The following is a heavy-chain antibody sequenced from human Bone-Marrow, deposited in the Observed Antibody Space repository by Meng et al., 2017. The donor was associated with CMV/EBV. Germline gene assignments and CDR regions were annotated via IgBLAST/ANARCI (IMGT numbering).Heavy chain of an antibody. D-gene: IGHD2-2*01. Sequence: GESLKISCSASGFTFSTYSMNWVRLAPGKGLEWVSSITSSSSYIYYADSVKGRFTISRDNAKNSLFLQMNSLGAEDTAVYYRARGPGAYCSSTSCYHFDYWGQGTLVTVSS. CDR3: ARGPGAYCSSTSCYHFDY. CDR1: GFTFSTYS. J-gene: IGHJ4*02. CDR2: ITSSSSYI. V-gene: IGHV3-21*01.